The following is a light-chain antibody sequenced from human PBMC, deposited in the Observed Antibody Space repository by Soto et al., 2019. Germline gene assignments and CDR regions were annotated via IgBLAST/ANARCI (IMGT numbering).Light chain of an antibody. Sequence: EIVMTQSPATLSVSPGERATLSCRASQSISSNLAWYQQTPGQAPRLLIYDASTRATGIPASFSGSGSGTEFTLTISSLQSEDFAVYYCQQYQSWPITFGQGTRLEIK. CDR3: QQYQSWPIT. J-gene: IGKJ5*01. CDR1: QSISSN. CDR2: DAS. V-gene: IGKV3-15*01.